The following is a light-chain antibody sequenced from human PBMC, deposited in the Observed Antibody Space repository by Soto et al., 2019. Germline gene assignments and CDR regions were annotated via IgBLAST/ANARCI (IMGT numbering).Light chain of an antibody. V-gene: IGLV1-47*01. CDR1: SSNIGSNY. Sequence: QSVLAQPPSGSGIPGQRVTISCSGSSSNIGSNYVYWYQQLPGTAPKLLIYRNNQRPSGVPDRFSGSKSGTSASLAISGLRSEDEADYYCAAWDDSLSGPVFGGGTKVTVL. CDR2: RNN. J-gene: IGLJ2*01. CDR3: AAWDDSLSGPV.